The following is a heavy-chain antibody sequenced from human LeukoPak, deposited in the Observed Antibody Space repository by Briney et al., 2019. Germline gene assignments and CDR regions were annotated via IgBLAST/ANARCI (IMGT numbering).Heavy chain of an antibody. D-gene: IGHD4-11*01. V-gene: IGHV5-51*01. Sequence: GESLKISCKGSGYSFTSYWIGWVRQMPGKGLEWIGIIYPGDSDTRYSPSFQGQVTISADKSISTAYLQWSSLKASDTAMYYCARRPASGLHLYSLDYWGQGTLVTVSS. CDR2: IYPGDSDT. J-gene: IGHJ4*02. CDR3: ARRPASGLHLYSLDY. CDR1: GYSFTSYW.